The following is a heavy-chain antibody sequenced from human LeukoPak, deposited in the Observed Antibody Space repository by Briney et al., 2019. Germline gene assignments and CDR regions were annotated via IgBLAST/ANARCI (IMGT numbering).Heavy chain of an antibody. Sequence: SETLSLTCSVSGGSISGRNYYWGWVRQPPGQGLEWIGSFYYTGITYFNPSLKGRVTVSVDTSRKHFSLKLTSMTAADTAVYYCARGPVVVVAATHYFDSWSQGTLVTVSS. V-gene: IGHV4-39*07. CDR3: ARGPVVVVAATHYFDS. J-gene: IGHJ4*02. D-gene: IGHD2-15*01. CDR2: FYYTGIT. CDR1: GGSISGRNYY.